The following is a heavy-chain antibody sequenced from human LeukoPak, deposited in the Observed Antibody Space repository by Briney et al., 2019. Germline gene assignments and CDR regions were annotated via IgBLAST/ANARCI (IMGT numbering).Heavy chain of an antibody. CDR2: ISWNSGSI. CDR1: GFTSDDYA. J-gene: IGHJ4*02. CDR3: AKDFGGNDYGDYYFDY. V-gene: IGHV3-9*02. D-gene: IGHD4-17*01. Sequence: PGRSLRLSCAASGFTSDDYAMHWVRQAPGKGLEWVSGISWNSGSIGYADSVKGRFTISRDNAKNSLYLQMNSLRAEDTALYYCAKDFGGNDYGDYYFDYWGQGTLVTVSS.